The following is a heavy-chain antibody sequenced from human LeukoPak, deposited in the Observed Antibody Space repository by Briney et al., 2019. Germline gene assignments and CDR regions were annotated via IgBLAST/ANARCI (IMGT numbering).Heavy chain of an antibody. J-gene: IGHJ4*02. V-gene: IGHV3-73*01. D-gene: IGHD6-19*01. Sequence: PGGSLRLSCAASGFTFSGSAIHWVRQSSGKGLEWVGLIRGTTNNYATSYAASVRGRFTISRDDSKDTAYLQMNSLKTEDTAVYYCTGGSGWYSTDYWGQGTLVTVSS. CDR3: TGGSGWYSTDY. CDR1: GFTFSGSA. CDR2: IRGTTNNYAT.